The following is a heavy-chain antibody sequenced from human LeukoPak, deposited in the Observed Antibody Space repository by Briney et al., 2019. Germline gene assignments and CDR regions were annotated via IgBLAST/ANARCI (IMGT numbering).Heavy chain of an antibody. CDR1: GFTFSSYA. CDR3: AREIVGGFNPGAY. Sequence: GSLRLSCSASGFTFSSYATHWVRQAPGKGLEWIGEIHRSGSTNYNPSLQSRVTISIDRSKNQIALELSSVTAADTAVYYCAREIVGGFNPGAYWGQGTLVTVSS. CDR2: IHRSGST. D-gene: IGHD1-14*01. J-gene: IGHJ4*02. V-gene: IGHV4-59*12.